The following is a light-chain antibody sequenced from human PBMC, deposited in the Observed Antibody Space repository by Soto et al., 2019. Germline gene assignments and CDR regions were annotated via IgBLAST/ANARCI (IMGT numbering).Light chain of an antibody. V-gene: IGLV2-14*01. CDR1: SSDVGGYNS. CDR3: VSYSGRDTPV. CDR2: EVS. Sequence: QSVLTQPASVYGYPGQSITISCTGTSSDVGGYNSVSWYQQQPGKAPKLMIYEVSNRPSGVSNRFSGSKSGNTASLTISGLQLEDEADYYCVSYSGRDTPVFVGGTKPTVL. J-gene: IGLJ3*02.